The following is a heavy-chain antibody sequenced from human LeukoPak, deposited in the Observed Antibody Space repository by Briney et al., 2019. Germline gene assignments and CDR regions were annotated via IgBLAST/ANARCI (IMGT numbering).Heavy chain of an antibody. J-gene: IGHJ4*02. CDR1: GFTFSSYA. V-gene: IGHV3-30*04. Sequence: QPGRSLRLSCAASGFTFSSYAMHWVRQAPGKGLEWVAVAPHDRSSPSHAASVNGRFTISRDNSKDTLFLHMDSLRVDDTAIYYCARQGLGASGLDHWGQGVLVTVSS. D-gene: IGHD6-13*01. CDR2: APHDRSSP. CDR3: ARQGLGASGLDH.